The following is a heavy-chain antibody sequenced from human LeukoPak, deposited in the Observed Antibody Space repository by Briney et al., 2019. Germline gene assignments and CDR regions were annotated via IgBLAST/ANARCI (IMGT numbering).Heavy chain of an antibody. Sequence: GGSLRLSCAASGFTVSSDYMSWVRQAPGKGLEWVSAISGSGSATYYADSVKGRFTISRDNAKNSLYLQMSSLRAEDTALYYCARDWTGYYGSDYWGQGTLVTVSS. CDR1: GFTVSSDY. V-gene: IGHV3-21*04. CDR3: ARDWTGYYGSDY. D-gene: IGHD3/OR15-3a*01. J-gene: IGHJ4*02. CDR2: ISGSGSAT.